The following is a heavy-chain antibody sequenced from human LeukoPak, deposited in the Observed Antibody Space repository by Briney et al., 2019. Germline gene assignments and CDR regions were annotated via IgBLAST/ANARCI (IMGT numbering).Heavy chain of an antibody. V-gene: IGHV4-59*01. Sequence: SETLSLTCTVSGGSISSYYWSWIRQPPGKGLEWIGYIYYSGSTNYNPSPKSRVTISVDTSKNQFSLKLSSVTAADTAVYYCAREYSGSYFRYFDYWGQGTLVTVSS. CDR1: GGSISSYY. CDR2: IYYSGST. CDR3: AREYSGSYFRYFDY. D-gene: IGHD1-26*01. J-gene: IGHJ4*02.